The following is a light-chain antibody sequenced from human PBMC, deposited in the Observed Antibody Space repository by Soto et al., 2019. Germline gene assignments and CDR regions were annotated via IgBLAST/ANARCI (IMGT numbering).Light chain of an antibody. CDR2: DVS. CDR1: QDIRGD. J-gene: IGKJ5*01. V-gene: IGKV1-13*02. CDR3: QQFNTYPIT. Sequence: AIQLTQSPSSLSASVGDRVTLTCRASQDIRGDLAWYQQKPGKPPTLLIFDVSSLQSGVPSRFSGSGSGTDFTLTSSSLQPEDFANYYRQQFNTYPITFGQGTRLEIK.